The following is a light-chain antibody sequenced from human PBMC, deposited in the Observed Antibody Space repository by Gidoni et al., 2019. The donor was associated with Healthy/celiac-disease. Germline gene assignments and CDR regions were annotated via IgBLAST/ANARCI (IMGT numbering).Light chain of an antibody. Sequence: IVMTQSQLSLPVTPGEPASISCRSSQSLLHSNGYNYLDWYLQKPGQSPQLLIYLGSNRASGVPDRFSGSGSGTDFTLKISRVEAEDVGVYYCMQALQTPDTFGQGTKLEIK. CDR1: QSLLHSNGYNY. J-gene: IGKJ2*01. V-gene: IGKV2-28*01. CDR3: MQALQTPDT. CDR2: LGS.